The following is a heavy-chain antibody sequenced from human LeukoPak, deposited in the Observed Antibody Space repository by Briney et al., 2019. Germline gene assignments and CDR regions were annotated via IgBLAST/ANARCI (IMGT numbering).Heavy chain of an antibody. CDR2: ISGNGQQR. D-gene: IGHD3-22*01. V-gene: IGHV3-23*01. J-gene: IGHJ4*02. CDR3: AKDGNYLDSRGFFIPFDH. CDR1: GFTFSRSA. Sequence: PGGSLRLSCSASGFTFSRSAMTWVRQLPGKGLEWVSTISGNGQQRYYADSVKGRFSVSRDNSKNTLYLQMDSLRADDSALYYCAKDGNYLDSRGFFIPFDHWGQGTLVTVSS.